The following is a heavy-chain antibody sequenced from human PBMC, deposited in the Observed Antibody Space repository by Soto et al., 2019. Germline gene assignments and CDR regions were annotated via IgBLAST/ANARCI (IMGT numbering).Heavy chain of an antibody. Sequence: GGSLRLSCAASGFTFDDYTMHWVRQAPGKGLEWVASISTNSDYIYHADSVKGRFTVSRDNAKKSLFLEMTTLRDEDTAVYYCARGGSAERRTDGDYYYYYPMDVWGQGTTVTVSS. CDR1: GFTFDDYT. CDR2: ISTNSDYI. D-gene: IGHD3-16*01. CDR3: ARGGSAERRTDGDYYYYYPMDV. V-gene: IGHV3-21*01. J-gene: IGHJ6*02.